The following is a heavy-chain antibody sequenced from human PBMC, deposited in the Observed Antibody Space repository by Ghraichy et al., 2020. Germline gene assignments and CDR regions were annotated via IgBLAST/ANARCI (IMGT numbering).Heavy chain of an antibody. CDR3: ARALLYYDILTGYSYYFDY. Sequence: GSLRLSCAVYGGSFSGYYWSWIRQPPGKGLEWIGEINHSGSTNYNPSLKSRVTISVDTSKNQFSLKLSSVTAADTAVYYCARALLYYDILTGYSYYFDYWGQGTLVTVSS. D-gene: IGHD3-9*01. CDR1: GGSFSGYY. CDR2: INHSGST. V-gene: IGHV4-34*01. J-gene: IGHJ4*02.